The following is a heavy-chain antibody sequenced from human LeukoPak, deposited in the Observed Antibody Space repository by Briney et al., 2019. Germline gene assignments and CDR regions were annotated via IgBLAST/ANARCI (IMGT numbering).Heavy chain of an antibody. Sequence: GASVKVSCKASGYTFTGYYMHWVRQAPGQGLEWMGRINPNSGGTNYAQKFQGRVTMTRDTSISTAYMELSRLRSDDTAVCYCARAKPLGAVAGFDYWGQGTLVTVSS. CDR3: ARAKPLGAVAGFDY. V-gene: IGHV1-2*06. J-gene: IGHJ4*02. D-gene: IGHD6-19*01. CDR1: GYTFTGYY. CDR2: INPNSGGT.